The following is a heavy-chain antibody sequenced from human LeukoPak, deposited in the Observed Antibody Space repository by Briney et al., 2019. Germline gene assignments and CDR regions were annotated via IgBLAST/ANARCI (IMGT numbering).Heavy chain of an antibody. CDR3: ARGQPPSYYDMDV. Sequence: PGRSLRLSCAASGFTFSSYGMHWVRQAPGKGLEWVAVIWSDGSTKYYADSVKGRFTISRDNSKSTLYLQMNSLRAEDTAVYYCARGQPPSYYDMDVWGQGTTVTVSS. J-gene: IGHJ6*02. CDR1: GFTFSSYG. V-gene: IGHV3-33*01. CDR2: IWSDGSTK. D-gene: IGHD6-13*01.